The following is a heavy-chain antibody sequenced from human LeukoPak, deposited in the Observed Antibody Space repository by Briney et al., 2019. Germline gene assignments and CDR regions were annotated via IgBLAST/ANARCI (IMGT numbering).Heavy chain of an antibody. D-gene: IGHD5-18*01. CDR2: ISYDGSNK. V-gene: IGHV3-30*03. Sequence: PGGSLRLSCAASGFTFSSYGMHWVRQAPGKGLEWVAVISYDGSNKYYAGSVKGRFTISRDNSKNTLYLQMNSLRAEDTAVYYCARGYGLGYFDYWGQGTLVTVSS. J-gene: IGHJ4*02. CDR1: GFTFSSYG. CDR3: ARGYGLGYFDY.